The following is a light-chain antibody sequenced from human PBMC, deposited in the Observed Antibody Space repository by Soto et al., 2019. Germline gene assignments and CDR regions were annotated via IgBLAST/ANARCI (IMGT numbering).Light chain of an antibody. CDR1: QSISSH. Sequence: EIVLTQSPATLSLSPGERATLSCRASQSISSHLAWYQQKPGQAPRLLIYDASNRATGIPARFSGSGSGTDFTLTINSLEPEDFAVYYCKQRPNWPLTFGGGTKVEIK. J-gene: IGKJ4*01. V-gene: IGKV3-11*01. CDR3: KQRPNWPLT. CDR2: DAS.